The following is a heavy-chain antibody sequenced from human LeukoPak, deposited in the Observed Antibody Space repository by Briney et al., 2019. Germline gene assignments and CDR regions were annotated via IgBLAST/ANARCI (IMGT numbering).Heavy chain of an antibody. D-gene: IGHD3-10*01. CDR2: IHSSGST. V-gene: IGHV4-4*07. CDR1: GGSISSYY. CDR3: AREAVHYGSGSLDY. Sequence: SEPLSLPCTVSGGSISSYYWSWIRQPAGKGLEWIGRIHSSGSTNYSPSLKSRVAMSLDTSKNQFSLELSSVTAADTAVYYCAREAVHYGSGSLDYWGQGTLVTVSS. J-gene: IGHJ4*02.